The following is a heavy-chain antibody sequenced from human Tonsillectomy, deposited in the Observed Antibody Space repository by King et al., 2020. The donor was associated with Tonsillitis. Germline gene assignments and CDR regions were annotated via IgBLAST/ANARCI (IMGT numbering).Heavy chain of an antibody. D-gene: IGHD6-19*01. CDR2: ISWDGGTT. CDR1: GFTFDDYT. CDR3: AKSPSSGWFWFYGMDV. J-gene: IGHJ6*02. V-gene: IGHV3-43*01. Sequence: VQLVESGGVVVQPGGSLRLSCAASGFTFDDYTMHWVRQAPGKGLEWVSLISWDGGTTYYADSVKGRFTISRDSSKDTLYLQMNSLRAEDTAVYYCAKSPSSGWFWFYGMDVWGQGTTVTVSS.